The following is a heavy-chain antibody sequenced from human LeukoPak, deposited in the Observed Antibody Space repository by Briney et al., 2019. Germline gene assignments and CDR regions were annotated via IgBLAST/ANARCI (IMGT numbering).Heavy chain of an antibody. V-gene: IGHV1-3*01. Sequence: ASVKVSCKASGHTFTGYAMHWVRQAPGQRLEWMGWINAGNGNTKYSQKFQGRDTITRDTSASTAYMELSSLRSEDTAVYYCARDGGDGYNYYFDYWGQGTLVTVSS. J-gene: IGHJ4*02. D-gene: IGHD5-24*01. CDR3: ARDGGDGYNYYFDY. CDR1: GHTFTGYA. CDR2: INAGNGNT.